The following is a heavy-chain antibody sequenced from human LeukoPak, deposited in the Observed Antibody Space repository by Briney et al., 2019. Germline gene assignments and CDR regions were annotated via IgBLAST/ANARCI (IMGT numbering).Heavy chain of an antibody. CDR1: GDSMRNYY. CDR3: ARGAYGSGSRNWFDP. D-gene: IGHD3-10*01. Sequence: KPSETLSLACTVSGDSMRNYYWSWIRQPAGKGPEWIWRIHGSGSTTYNPSLRSRVTMSVDTSKNQFSLNLNSLTAADTAVYYCARGAYGSGSRNWFDPWGQGTLVTVSS. CDR2: IHGSGST. V-gene: IGHV4-4*07. J-gene: IGHJ5*02.